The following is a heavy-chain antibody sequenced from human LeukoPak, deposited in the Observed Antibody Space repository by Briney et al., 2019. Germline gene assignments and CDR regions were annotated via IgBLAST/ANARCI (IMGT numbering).Heavy chain of an antibody. J-gene: IGHJ4*02. CDR1: GGSISTYY. Sequence: SETLSLTCTVSGGSISTYYWSWIRRPPGKGLEWIGYFYYSGSTNYNPSLKSRVTISVDRSKNQFSLKLSSVTAAGTAVYYCATTNRDNFGDYYFDYWGQGTLVTVSS. D-gene: IGHD4-17*01. CDR3: ATTNRDNFGDYYFDY. V-gene: IGHV4-59*01. CDR2: FYYSGST.